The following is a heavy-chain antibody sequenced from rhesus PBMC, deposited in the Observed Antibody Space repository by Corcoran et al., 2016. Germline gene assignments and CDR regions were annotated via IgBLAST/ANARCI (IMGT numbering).Heavy chain of an antibody. J-gene: IGHJ2*01. V-gene: IGHV5-20*01. CDR2: IDPSDSDT. CDR1: GYSFTSYW. D-gene: IGHD3-34*01. Sequence: EVQLVQSGAEVKRPGESLKISCKTSGYSFTSYWISWVRQMPGKGLEWMGAIDPSDSDTRYNPSSPGQVTISADKSISTAYLQWSRLKASDTATYYCAKGLGGGDYYDPYWYFDLWGPGTPITISS. CDR3: AKGLGGGDYYDPYWYFDL.